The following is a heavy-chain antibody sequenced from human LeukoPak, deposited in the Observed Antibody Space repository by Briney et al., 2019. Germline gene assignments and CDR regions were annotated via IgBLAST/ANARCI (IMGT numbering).Heavy chain of an antibody. CDR3: ARRRGPHYGSWRDYFDY. CDR1: GFTFSSYW. J-gene: IGHJ4*02. Sequence: PGGSLRLSCAASGFTFSSYWMSWVRQAPGKGLEWVANIKQDGSEKYYVDSVKGRFTISRDNAKNSLYLQMNSLRAEDTAVYYCARRRGPHYGSWRDYFDYWGQGTLVTVSS. V-gene: IGHV3-7*01. D-gene: IGHD2-15*01. CDR2: IKQDGSEK.